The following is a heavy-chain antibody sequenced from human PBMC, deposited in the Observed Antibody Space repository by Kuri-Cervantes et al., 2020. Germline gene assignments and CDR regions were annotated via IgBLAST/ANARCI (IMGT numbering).Heavy chain of an antibody. D-gene: IGHD1-1*01. CDR1: GFTFSGSA. J-gene: IGHJ3*02. Sequence: GESLKISCAASGFTFSGSAIHWVRQASGKGLEWVGRIRGKAHNYATAYAASVEGRFTISRDDSKNTAYLQMNSLKTEDTAVYYCSRLEDGLDIWGQGTMVTVSS. CDR2: IRGKAHNYAT. V-gene: IGHV3-73*01. CDR3: SRLEDGLDI.